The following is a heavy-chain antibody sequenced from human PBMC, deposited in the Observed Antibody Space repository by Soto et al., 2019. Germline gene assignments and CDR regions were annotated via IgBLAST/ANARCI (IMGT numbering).Heavy chain of an antibody. V-gene: IGHV4-61*01. Sequence: SETLSLTCTVSGGSVSSGSYYWSWIRQPPGKGLEWNGYIYYSGSTNYNPSLKSRFTISVDTSKNQFSLKLSSVTAADTAVYYCATDYGGNSNYWGQGTLVTVSS. CDR3: ATDYGGNSNY. CDR2: IYYSGST. D-gene: IGHD4-17*01. J-gene: IGHJ4*02. CDR1: GGSVSSGSYY.